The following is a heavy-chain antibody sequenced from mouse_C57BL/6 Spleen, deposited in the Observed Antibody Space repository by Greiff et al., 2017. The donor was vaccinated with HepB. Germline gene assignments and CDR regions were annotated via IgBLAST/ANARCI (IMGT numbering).Heavy chain of an antibody. V-gene: IGHV1-15*01. D-gene: IGHD2-5*01. Sequence: VQLQQSGAELVRPGASVTLSCKASGYTFTDYEMHWVKQTPVHGLEWIGAIDPETGGTAYNQKFKGKAILTADKSSSTAYMELRSLTSEDSAVYYCTRWGYSKGFAYWGQVTLVTVSA. CDR1: GYTFTDYE. CDR3: TRWGYSKGFAY. CDR2: IDPETGGT. J-gene: IGHJ3*01.